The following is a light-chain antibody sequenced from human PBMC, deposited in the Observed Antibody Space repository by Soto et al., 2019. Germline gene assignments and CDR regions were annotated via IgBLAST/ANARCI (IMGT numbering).Light chain of an antibody. CDR3: SSYSSSSIVV. V-gene: IGLV2-14*01. Sequence: QSALPQPASVSGSPGPAITISCTGTSSDVGGYNYVSWYQQHPGKAPKLMIYDVSNRPSGVSNRFSGSKSGNTASLTISGLQAEDEAEYFCSSYSSSSIVVFGGGTKLPVL. CDR1: SSDVGGYNY. J-gene: IGLJ2*01. CDR2: DVS.